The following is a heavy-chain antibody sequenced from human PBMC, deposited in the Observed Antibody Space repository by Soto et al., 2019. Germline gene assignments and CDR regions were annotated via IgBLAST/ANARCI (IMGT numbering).Heavy chain of an antibody. CDR3: ARDEHGSSWYVAY. CDR1: GGSISSSNW. Sequence: SETLSLTCAVSGGSISSSNWWSWVRQPPGKGLEWIGEIYHSGSTNYNPSLKSRVTISVDKSKNQFSLKLSSVTAADTAVYYCARDEHGSSWYVAYWGQGTLVTVSS. V-gene: IGHV4-4*02. D-gene: IGHD6-13*01. J-gene: IGHJ4*02. CDR2: IYHSGST.